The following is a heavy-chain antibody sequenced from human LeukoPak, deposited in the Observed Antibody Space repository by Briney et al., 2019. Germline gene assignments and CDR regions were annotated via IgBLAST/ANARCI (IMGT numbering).Heavy chain of an antibody. D-gene: IGHD5-12*01. CDR2: ISWNGAIM. J-gene: IGHJ6*02. CDR3: AKDISIGGYADGYFYGMDA. Sequence: PGGSLRLSCATSGFKFDVYGMHWVRQAPRKGLEWVSGISWNGAIMVYADSVKGRFTISRDNAKNSLYLQMNSLRAEDTALYYCAKDISIGGYADGYFYGMDAWGQGTTVTVSS. CDR1: GFKFDVYG. V-gene: IGHV3-9*01.